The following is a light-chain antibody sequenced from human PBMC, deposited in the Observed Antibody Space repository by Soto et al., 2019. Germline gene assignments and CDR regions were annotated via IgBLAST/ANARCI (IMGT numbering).Light chain of an antibody. J-gene: IGKJ1*01. CDR2: DAS. Sequence: EIVLTQSPATLSLSPGERATLSCRASQSVTTYLAWYQQKPGQAPRLLIYDASNRATGIPARFSGSGPGTDFTLTLSSLEPEDFAVYYCQQRSNWLSWTFGQGTKVDIK. CDR1: QSVTTY. V-gene: IGKV3-11*01. CDR3: QQRSNWLSWT.